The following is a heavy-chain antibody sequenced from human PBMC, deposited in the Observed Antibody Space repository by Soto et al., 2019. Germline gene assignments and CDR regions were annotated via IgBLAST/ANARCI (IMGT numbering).Heavy chain of an antibody. CDR1: GYTLTELS. V-gene: IGHV1-24*01. CDR3: ARAGYSGYNPLPSDP. Sequence: ASVKVSCKVSGYTLTELSMHWVRQAPGKGLEWMGGFDPEDGETIYAQKFQGRVSVTEDTSTDTAYMELSSLRSDDTAVYYCARAGYSGYNPLPSDPWGQGTLVTVSS. D-gene: IGHD5-12*01. CDR2: FDPEDGET. J-gene: IGHJ5*02.